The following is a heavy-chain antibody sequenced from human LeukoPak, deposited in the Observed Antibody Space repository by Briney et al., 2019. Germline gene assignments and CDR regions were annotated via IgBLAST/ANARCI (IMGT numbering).Heavy chain of an antibody. CDR2: INPNSGGT. CDR3: ARDPGYYDSSGYPVSGY. CDR1: GYTFTGYY. D-gene: IGHD3-22*01. V-gene: IGHV1-2*02. Sequence: ASVKVSCKASGYTFTGYYMHWVRQAPGQGLEWMGWINPNSGGTNYAQKFQGRVTMTRDTSISTAYMELSRLRSDDTAVYYSARDPGYYDSSGYPVSGYWGQGTLVTVSS. J-gene: IGHJ4*02.